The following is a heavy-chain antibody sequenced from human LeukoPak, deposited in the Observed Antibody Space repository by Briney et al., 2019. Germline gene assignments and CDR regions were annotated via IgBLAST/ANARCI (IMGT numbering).Heavy chain of an antibody. J-gene: IGHJ4*02. Sequence: SETLSLTCAVSGGSISSSNWWSWVRQSPGKGLEWIGEIHHSGSTNYNPSLKSRVTISVDRSKNQFSLKLSSVTAADTAVYYCARDGTTMVIGYFDYWGQGTLVTVSS. CDR3: ARDGTTMVIGYFDY. CDR1: GGSISSSNW. CDR2: IHHSGST. V-gene: IGHV4-4*02. D-gene: IGHD5-18*01.